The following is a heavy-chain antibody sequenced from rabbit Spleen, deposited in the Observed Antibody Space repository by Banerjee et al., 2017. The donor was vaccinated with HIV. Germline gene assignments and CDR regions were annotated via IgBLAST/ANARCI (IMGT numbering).Heavy chain of an antibody. CDR2: IEPIFGRT. Sequence: QEQLEESGGDLVKPEGSLTLTCTASRFSFSSSYYMCWVRQAPGKGLEWIGYIEPIFGRTYYASWVNGRFTISSHNAQNTLYLQLNSLTAADTATYFCVRDLGYDDYSEKGYFNLWGQGTLVTVS. D-gene: IGHD2-1*01. J-gene: IGHJ4*01. CDR3: VRDLGYDDYSEKGYFNL. V-gene: IGHV1S45*01. CDR1: RFSFSSSYY.